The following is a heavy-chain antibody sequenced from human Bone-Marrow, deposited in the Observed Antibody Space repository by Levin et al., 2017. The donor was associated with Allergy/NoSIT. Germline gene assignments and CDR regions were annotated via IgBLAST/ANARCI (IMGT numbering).Heavy chain of an antibody. CDR1: GFTFSSHD. CDR2: ISYDEINK. CDR3: AKDRNIEEYYYYYGVDV. Sequence: GESLKISCAASGFTFSSHDMHWVRQAPGKGLEWVAVISYDEINKFYADSVKGRFTISRDNSKNTLSLQMSDLGAEDTAVYYCAKDRNIEEYYYYYGVDVWGQGTTVTVSS. J-gene: IGHJ6*02. V-gene: IGHV3-30*18. D-gene: IGHD2/OR15-2a*01.